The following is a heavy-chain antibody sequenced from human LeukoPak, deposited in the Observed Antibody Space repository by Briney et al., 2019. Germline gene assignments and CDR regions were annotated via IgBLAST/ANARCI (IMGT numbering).Heavy chain of an antibody. V-gene: IGHV1-18*01. Sequence: GASVKVSCKASGYTFTSYGISWVRQAPGQGLESMGWISAYNGNTNYAQKLQGRVTMTTDTSTSTAYMELRSLRSDDTAVYYCARVVVPAAIGEFDYWGQGTLVTVSS. CDR1: GYTFTSYG. D-gene: IGHD2-2*01. J-gene: IGHJ4*02. CDR2: ISAYNGNT. CDR3: ARVVVPAAIGEFDY.